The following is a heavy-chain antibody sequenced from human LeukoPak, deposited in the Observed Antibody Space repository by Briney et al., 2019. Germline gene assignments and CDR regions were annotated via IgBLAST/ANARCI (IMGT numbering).Heavy chain of an antibody. D-gene: IGHD5-12*01. Sequence: KPSETLSLTCAVYGGSFGGYYWSWIRQPPGKGLEWIGEINHSGSTNYNPSLKSRVTISVDTSKNQFSLKLSSVTAADTAVYYCASTKWLRSYFDYWGQGTLVTVSS. J-gene: IGHJ4*02. CDR2: INHSGST. V-gene: IGHV4-34*01. CDR3: ASTKWLRSYFDY. CDR1: GGSFGGYY.